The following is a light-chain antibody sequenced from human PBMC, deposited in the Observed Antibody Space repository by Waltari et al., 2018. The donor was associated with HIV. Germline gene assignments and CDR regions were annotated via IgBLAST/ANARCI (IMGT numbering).Light chain of an antibody. CDR2: EAS. Sequence: EIVLTQSPATLSLSPGDRATLSCRASQSGGVFLARYQHKPGQPPRLLIKEASNRAPGVPARFSGSGSETDFTLTISSLEPEDFAVYYCQHRHNWPPLTFGGGTEVEIK. V-gene: IGKV3-11*01. CDR1: QSGGVF. CDR3: QHRHNWPPLT. J-gene: IGKJ4*01.